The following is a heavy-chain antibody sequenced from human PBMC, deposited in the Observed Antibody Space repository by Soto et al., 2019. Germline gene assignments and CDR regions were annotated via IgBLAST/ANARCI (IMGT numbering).Heavy chain of an antibody. V-gene: IGHV3-9*01. CDR1: GFTFDDYA. D-gene: IGHD1-26*01. CDR2: ISWNSGSI. Sequence: EVQLVESGGGLVQPGRSLRLSCAASGFTFDDYAMHWVRQAPGKGLEWVSGISWNSGSIVYADSVKARFTMSRDNAKNFLYLQMNGLRPEDTALYFCAKDISGRGSFYYYYGMDVWGQGTTVTVSS. CDR3: AKDISGRGSFYYYYGMDV. J-gene: IGHJ6*02.